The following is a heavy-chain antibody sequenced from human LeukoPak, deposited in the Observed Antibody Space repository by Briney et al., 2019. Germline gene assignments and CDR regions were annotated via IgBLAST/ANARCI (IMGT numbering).Heavy chain of an antibody. CDR2: INGGDYST. V-gene: IGHV3-23*01. J-gene: IGHJ4*02. Sequence: GGSLRLFCAASGFTFSSSAMSCVRQAPGKGLEWLSTINGGDYSTYYADSVKGRFTISRDSSKNTLYLQMNSLRTDDTAVYYCATANPTPRGVNFCYWGQGTLVTVSS. CDR3: ATANPTPRGVNFCY. CDR1: GFTFSSSA. D-gene: IGHD3-10*01.